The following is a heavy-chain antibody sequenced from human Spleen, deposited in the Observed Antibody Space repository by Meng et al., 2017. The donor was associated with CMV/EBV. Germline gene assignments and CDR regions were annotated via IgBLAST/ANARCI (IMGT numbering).Heavy chain of an antibody. D-gene: IGHD6-6*01. CDR1: GYTFTGYY. CDR2: INPNSGGT. V-gene: IGHV1-2*02. Sequence: SGYTFTGYYMHWVRQAPGQGLEWMGWINPNSGGTNYAQKFQGRVTMTRDTSISTAYMELSRLRSDDTAVYYCATLEYSSSFMVFDYWGQGTPVTVSS. J-gene: IGHJ4*02. CDR3: ATLEYSSSFMVFDY.